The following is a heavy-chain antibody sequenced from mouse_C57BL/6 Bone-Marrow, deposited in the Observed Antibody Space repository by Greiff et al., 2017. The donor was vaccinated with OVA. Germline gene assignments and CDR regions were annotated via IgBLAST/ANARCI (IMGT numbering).Heavy chain of an antibody. CDR3: AREGELYTIYYFDY. D-gene: IGHD1-1*02. Sequence: QVQLQQPGAELVKPGASVKMSCKASGYTFTSYWITWVKQRPGQGLEWIGDIYPGSGSTNYNEKFKSKATLTVDTSSSTANMQLSSLTSEDSAVYYSAREGELYTIYYFDYWGQGTTLTVSS. J-gene: IGHJ2*01. CDR1: GYTFTSYW. V-gene: IGHV1-55*01. CDR2: IYPGSGST.